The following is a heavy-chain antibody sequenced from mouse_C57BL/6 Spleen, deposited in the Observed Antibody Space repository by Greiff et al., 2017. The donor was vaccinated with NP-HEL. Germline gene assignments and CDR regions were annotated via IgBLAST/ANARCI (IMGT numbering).Heavy chain of an antibody. Sequence: VQLVESGAELVRPGASVTLSCKASGYTFTDYEMHWVKQTPVHGLEWIGAIDPETGGTAYNQKFKGKAILTADKSSSTAYMEFRSLTSEDSAVYYCTNYSNYFDYWGQGTTLTVSS. J-gene: IGHJ2*01. CDR1: GYTFTDYE. CDR3: TNYSNYFDY. D-gene: IGHD2-5*01. V-gene: IGHV1-15*01. CDR2: IDPETGGT.